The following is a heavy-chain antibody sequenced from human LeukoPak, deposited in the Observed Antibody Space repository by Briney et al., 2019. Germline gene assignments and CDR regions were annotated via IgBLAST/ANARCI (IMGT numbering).Heavy chain of an antibody. V-gene: IGHV5-51*01. J-gene: IGHJ5*02. Sequence: GESLKISCQGSGYSFTFYWIGWVRQTPGKGLEGMGIIYPVDSHIRYSPSFQGQVTISADKSINNAYLQWSSLKASDTAIYYCARRGGAAEWFDPWGQGTLVTVSS. CDR3: ARRGGAAEWFDP. CDR1: GYSFTFYW. CDR2: IYPVDSHI. D-gene: IGHD2-15*01.